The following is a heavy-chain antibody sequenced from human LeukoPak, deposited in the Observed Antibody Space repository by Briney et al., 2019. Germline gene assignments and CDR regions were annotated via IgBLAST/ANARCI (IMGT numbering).Heavy chain of an antibody. Sequence: GGSLRLSCAASGFTFSSYAMSWVRQAPGKGLEWVSAISGSGGSTYYADSVKGRFTISRDNSKDTLYLQMNSLRAEDTAVYYCAKYPGVYNWFDPWGQGTLVTVSS. CDR1: GFTFSSYA. CDR2: ISGSGGST. D-gene: IGHD2-8*01. CDR3: AKYPGVYNWFDP. V-gene: IGHV3-23*01. J-gene: IGHJ5*02.